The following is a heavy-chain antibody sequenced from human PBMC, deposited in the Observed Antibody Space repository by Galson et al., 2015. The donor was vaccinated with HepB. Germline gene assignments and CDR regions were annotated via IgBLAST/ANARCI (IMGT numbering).Heavy chain of an antibody. J-gene: IGHJ1*01. D-gene: IGHD4-17*01. V-gene: IGHV3-30*18. CDR3: AKDPATTSVTTSYLQH. CDR2: VSYDGNYK. CDR1: GFTFSNYG. Sequence: SLRLSCAASGFTFSNYGMHWVRQAPGKGLEWVAVVSYDGNYKYYADSVKGRFSISRDNSKNTLYLQMNSLRAEDTAVYSCAKDPATTSVTTSYLQHWGQGTLVTVSS.